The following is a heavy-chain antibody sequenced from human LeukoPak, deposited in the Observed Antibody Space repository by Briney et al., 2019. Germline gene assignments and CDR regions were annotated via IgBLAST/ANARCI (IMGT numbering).Heavy chain of an antibody. V-gene: IGHV3-23*01. D-gene: IGHD3-22*01. J-gene: IGHJ4*02. CDR3: AKDRYYDSSRANFDY. Sequence: PGGSVTLPCAASGFTFSSYDMSWVRQAPGEGVEWVSAISGCGGSTYYAVSVKGGVTISRDNSKNTLYLQMNSLRAEDTAVYYCAKDRYYDSSRANFDYWGQGTHASVSP. CDR2: ISGCGGST. CDR1: GFTFSSYD.